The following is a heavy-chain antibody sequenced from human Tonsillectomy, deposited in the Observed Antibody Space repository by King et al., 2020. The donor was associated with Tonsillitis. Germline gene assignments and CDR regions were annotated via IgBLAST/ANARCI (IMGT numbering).Heavy chain of an antibody. CDR3: ARDIPGVTTWDGAVDI. D-gene: IGHD2-2*02. CDR1: GFFFTDYF. V-gene: IGHV1-2*02. J-gene: IGHJ3*02. Sequence: VQLVESGAEVKKPGASVKVSCKASGFFFTDYFMHWVRQAPGQGLEWMGWINPNSGGTKYAQQFQDRVILTRDASTSTGYMELSSLRSDDTAVYYCARDIPGVTTWDGAVDIWGQGTMVTVSS. CDR2: INPNSGGT.